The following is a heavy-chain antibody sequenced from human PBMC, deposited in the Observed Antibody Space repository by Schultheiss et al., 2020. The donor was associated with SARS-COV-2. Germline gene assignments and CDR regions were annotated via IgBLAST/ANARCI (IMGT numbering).Heavy chain of an antibody. D-gene: IGHD3-22*01. CDR3: AKDEAHSSGYYGMDV. V-gene: IGHV3-11*04. CDR2: ISGSGGST. CDR1: GFTFSDYY. Sequence: GGSLRLSCAASGFTFSDYYMSWVRQALGKGLEWVSAISGSGGSTYYADSVKGRFTISRDNAKNSLYLQMNSLRAEDTAVYYCAKDEAHSSGYYGMDVWGQGTTVTVSS. J-gene: IGHJ6*02.